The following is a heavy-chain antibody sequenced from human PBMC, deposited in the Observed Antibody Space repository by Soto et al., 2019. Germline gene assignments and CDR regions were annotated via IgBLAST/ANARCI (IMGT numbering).Heavy chain of an antibody. CDR2: IYPADSDT. V-gene: IGHV5-51*01. Sequence: GESLKISCKGSGYSFPSDWIGWVRQMPGKGLEWIGSIYPADSDTRYSPSFQGQVTISADKSIRTAYLEWSSLKASDSGIYYCARIPHSTKSYYDYPSGMDVWGQGTTVTVSS. CDR1: GYSFPSDW. D-gene: IGHD3-3*01. CDR3: ARIPHSTKSYYDYPSGMDV. J-gene: IGHJ6*02.